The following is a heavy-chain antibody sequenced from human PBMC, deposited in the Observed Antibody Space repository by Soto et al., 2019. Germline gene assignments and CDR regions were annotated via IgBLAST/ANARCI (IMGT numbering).Heavy chain of an antibody. CDR3: ARVIWSGNLTSDL. Sequence: EVQVVESGGGLVQPGGSLRLSCAASGFTFSSNSMNWVRQAPGKGLEWISYISSSSSTIYADSVQGRFTISRDNAKNSLYLQMNSLRDEDTAVYYCARVIWSGNLTSDLWGQGTLVTVSS. CDR2: ISSSSSTI. V-gene: IGHV3-48*02. CDR1: GFTFSSNS. J-gene: IGHJ5*02. D-gene: IGHD3-3*01.